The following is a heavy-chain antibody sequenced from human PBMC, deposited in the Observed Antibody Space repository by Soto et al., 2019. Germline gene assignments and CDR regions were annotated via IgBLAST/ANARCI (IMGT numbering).Heavy chain of an antibody. D-gene: IGHD2-21*02. CDR1: GFSFSTYA. CDR3: VKDRAVVTASY. V-gene: IGHV3-23*01. Sequence: PGGSLRLSCAASGFSFSTYAMGWVRQAPGKGLEWVSTISGSAATTYYADSVKGRFTISRDNSKNTLFLQIDSLRAEDTAVYYCVKDRAVVTASYWGQGTLVTVSS. CDR2: ISGSAATT. J-gene: IGHJ4*02.